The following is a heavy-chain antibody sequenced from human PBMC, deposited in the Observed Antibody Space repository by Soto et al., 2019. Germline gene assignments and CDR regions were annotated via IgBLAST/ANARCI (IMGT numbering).Heavy chain of an antibody. J-gene: IGHJ4*02. CDR3: ARDQGGEPDY. CDR1: GDYVSRGGYY. V-gene: IGHV4-31*02. D-gene: IGHD2-15*01. CDR2: VHHNDGA. Sequence: SETLSLTCSVSGDYVSRGGYYWTWFRQRPEAGLDHHHPGKGLEWIGYVHHNDGAYYNPSLESRTTISVDTSKNQFSLRLTSVTAADTAVYFRARDQGGEPDYRGQGLLVTVSS.